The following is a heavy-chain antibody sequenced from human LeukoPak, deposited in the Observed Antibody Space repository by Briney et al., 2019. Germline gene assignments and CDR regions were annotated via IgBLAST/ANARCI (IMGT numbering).Heavy chain of an antibody. D-gene: IGHD3-3*01. V-gene: IGHV3-23*01. J-gene: IGHJ4*02. CDR2: ITGNGGAT. Sequence: GGSLRLSCAASGFSFSSYSMTWVRQAPGKGLEWVSSITGNGGATYYADSVKGRFTISRDNPKDTLYLQMNSLRADDTALYYCAKHRGVGIFDCWGQGTLVTVSS. CDR1: GFSFSSYS. CDR3: AKHRGVGIFDC.